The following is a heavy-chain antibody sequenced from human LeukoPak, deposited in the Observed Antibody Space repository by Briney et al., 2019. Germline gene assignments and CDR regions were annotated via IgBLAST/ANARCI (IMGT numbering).Heavy chain of an antibody. CDR1: SGSISSGSYY. Sequence: SETLSLTCTVSSGSISSGSYYLSWIRQPAGKGLEWIGRIYTSGRTDYNPSLKSRVTISVDTSKNQFSLKLSSVTAADTAVYYCARGLWPLYYFDYWGQGTLVTVSS. CDR3: ARGLWPLYYFDY. J-gene: IGHJ4*02. V-gene: IGHV4-61*02. D-gene: IGHD2/OR15-2a*01. CDR2: IYTSGRT.